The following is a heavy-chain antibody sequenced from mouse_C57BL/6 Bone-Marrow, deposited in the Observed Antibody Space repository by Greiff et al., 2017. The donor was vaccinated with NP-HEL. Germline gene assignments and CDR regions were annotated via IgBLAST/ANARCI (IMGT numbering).Heavy chain of an antibody. CDR1: GYTFTDYY. CDR3: ARYYVFAY. V-gene: IGHV1-75*01. J-gene: IGHJ3*01. CDR2: IFPGSGST. D-gene: IGHD1-1*02. Sequence: QVQLQQSGPELVKPGASVKISCKASGYTFTDYYINWVKQRPGQGLEWIGWIFPGSGSTYYNEKFKGKAPLTVEKAYSTASMLLSSLTSEDSAVFFCARYYVFAYWGQGTLVTVSA.